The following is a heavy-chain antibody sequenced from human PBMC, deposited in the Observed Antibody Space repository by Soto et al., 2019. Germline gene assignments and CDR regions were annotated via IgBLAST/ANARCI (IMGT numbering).Heavy chain of an antibody. CDR1: GFTFSSYS. D-gene: IGHD1-26*01. CDR2: ISSSSSYI. Sequence: SGGSLRLSCAASGFTFSSYSMNWVRQAPGKGLEWVSSISSSSSYIYYADSVKGRFTISRDNAKNSLYLQMNSLRAEDTAVYYCARVSGATTAFDIWGQGTMVTVSS. CDR3: ARVSGATTAFDI. V-gene: IGHV3-21*01. J-gene: IGHJ3*02.